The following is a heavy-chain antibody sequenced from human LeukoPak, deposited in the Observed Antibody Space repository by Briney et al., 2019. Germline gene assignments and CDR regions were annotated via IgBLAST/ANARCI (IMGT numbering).Heavy chain of an antibody. CDR2: INHSGST. Sequence: PSETLSLTCAVYGGSFSGYYWSWIRQPLGEGLEWIGEINHSGSTNYNPSLKSRVTISVDTSKNQFSLKLSSVTAADTAVYYCARGWTAMVSAGFDYWGQGTLVTVSS. CDR1: GGSFSGYY. J-gene: IGHJ4*02. V-gene: IGHV4-34*01. D-gene: IGHD5-18*01. CDR3: ARGWTAMVSAGFDY.